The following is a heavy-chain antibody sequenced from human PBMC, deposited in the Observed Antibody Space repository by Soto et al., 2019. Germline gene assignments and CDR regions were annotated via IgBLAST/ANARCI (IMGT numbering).Heavy chain of an antibody. J-gene: IGHJ5*02. Sequence: QITLKESGPTLVKPTQTLTLTCTFSGFSLSTSGVGVGWIRQPPGKALEWLALIYWDDDKRYSPSLKSRLTTTQDTSKHQVVLTLTNMDPVDTATYYCAPTSPITIFGVVTSSFDWFDPWGQGTLVTVSS. D-gene: IGHD3-3*01. V-gene: IGHV2-5*02. CDR3: APTSPITIFGVVTSSFDWFDP. CDR1: GFSLSTSGVG. CDR2: IYWDDDK.